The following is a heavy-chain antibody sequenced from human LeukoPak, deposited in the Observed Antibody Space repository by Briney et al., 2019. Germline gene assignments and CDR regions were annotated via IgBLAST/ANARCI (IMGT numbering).Heavy chain of an antibody. CDR2: INHSGST. CDR1: GGSFSGYY. Sequence: SETLSLTCAVYGGSFSGYYWSWIRQPPGKGLEWIGEINHSGSTNYNPSLKSRVTISVDTSKNRFSLKLSSVTAADTAVYYCARGSATVVTFDYWGQGTLVTVSS. CDR3: ARGSATVVTFDY. V-gene: IGHV4-34*01. J-gene: IGHJ4*02. D-gene: IGHD4-23*01.